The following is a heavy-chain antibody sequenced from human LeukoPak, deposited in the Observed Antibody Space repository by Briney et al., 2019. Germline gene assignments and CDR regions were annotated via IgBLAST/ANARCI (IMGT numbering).Heavy chain of an antibody. CDR1: GFTFSSYG. CDR2: IWYEGSNK. J-gene: IGHJ4*02. Sequence: GGSLRLSCAASGFTFSSYGMHWVRQAPGKGLEWVAVIWYEGSNKYYADSVKGRFTISRDNAENSLYLHMSSLRAEDTAVYYCARGEYSSGWYGSDFDYWGQEALVTVSS. V-gene: IGHV3-33*01. D-gene: IGHD6-19*01. CDR3: ARGEYSSGWYGSDFDY.